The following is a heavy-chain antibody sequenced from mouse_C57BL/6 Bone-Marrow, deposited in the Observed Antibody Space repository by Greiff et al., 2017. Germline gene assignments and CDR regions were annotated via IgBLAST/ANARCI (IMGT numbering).Heavy chain of an antibody. CDR3: ARSGPLGRSFDY. J-gene: IGHJ2*01. CDR2: IYPTSGRT. V-gene: IGHV1-55*01. D-gene: IGHD4-1*01. CDR1: GYTFTSYW. Sequence: QVQLQQPGAELVKPGASVKMSCKASGYTFTSYWITWVKQRPGQGLEWIGDIYPTSGRTNYNEKFKSKAIRTVDTSSNPAYMQLSSLTSEDSAVFYCARSGPLGRSFDYWGQGTTLTVSS.